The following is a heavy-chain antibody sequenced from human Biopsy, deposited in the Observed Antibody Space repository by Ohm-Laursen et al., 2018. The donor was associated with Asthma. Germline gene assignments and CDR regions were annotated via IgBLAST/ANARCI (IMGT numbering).Heavy chain of an antibody. D-gene: IGHD6-13*01. J-gene: IGHJ4*02. CDR1: PGSISDYY. Sequence: SDTLSLTCTVSPGSISDYYWNWIRQFPGKGLEWFGYVYSTGSTRYNPSLKSRVTISVDTSINQVSLRLSSVTAADTAMYYCARATSTWSQSGPHYFDHWGQGALVTVSS. V-gene: IGHV4-59*07. CDR2: VYSTGST. CDR3: ARATSTWSQSGPHYFDH.